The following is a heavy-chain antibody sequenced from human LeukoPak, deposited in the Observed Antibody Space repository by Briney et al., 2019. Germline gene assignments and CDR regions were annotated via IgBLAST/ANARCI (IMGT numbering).Heavy chain of an antibody. CDR2: ISAYNGNT. D-gene: IGHD3-9*01. Sequence: GASVKVSCKASGYTFSSHGISWVRQAPGQGLEWVGWISAYNGNTDCAQRFQGRVTVTTGTSTSTAYLHLRSLRSDDTAVYYCTRDTGYPNWFDPWGQGTLVTVSS. V-gene: IGHV1-18*01. CDR1: GYTFSSHG. CDR3: TRDTGYPNWFDP. J-gene: IGHJ5*02.